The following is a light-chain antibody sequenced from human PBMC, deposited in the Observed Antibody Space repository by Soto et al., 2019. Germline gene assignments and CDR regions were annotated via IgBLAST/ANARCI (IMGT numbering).Light chain of an antibody. J-gene: IGKJ2*01. CDR2: HAS. CDR3: QQYNRWPPEYT. Sequence: EIVLTQFPATLSLSPGERAALSCRASQTIRTNLAWYQHIPGQPPRLLVYHASTSATGIPARFSGSGSGTEFSHTITRLQSEDFAVYYCQQYNRWPPEYTFGQGTKLEIK. V-gene: IGKV3-15*01. CDR1: QTIRTN.